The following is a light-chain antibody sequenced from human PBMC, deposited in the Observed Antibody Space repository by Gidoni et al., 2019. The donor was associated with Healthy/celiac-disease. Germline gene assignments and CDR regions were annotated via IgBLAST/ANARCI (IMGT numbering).Light chain of an antibody. CDR3: QQYYSTPPT. J-gene: IGKJ4*01. Sequence: DILMTASPASLAVSLGERATIHCKSRQSVLYSANNKNYLAWYQQKPGQPPKLLIYWASTRETGVSDRFSGSGSGTDFTLTISSLQAEDVAVYYCQQYYSTPPTLGGGTKVEIK. CDR1: QSVLYSANNKNY. V-gene: IGKV4-1*01. CDR2: WAS.